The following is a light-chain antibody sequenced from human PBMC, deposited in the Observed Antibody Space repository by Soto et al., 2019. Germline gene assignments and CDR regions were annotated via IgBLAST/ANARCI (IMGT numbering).Light chain of an antibody. V-gene: IGKV3-20*01. CDR1: QSVSSSY. J-gene: IGKJ5*01. CDR3: KQYGSSPIT. Sequence: EIVLTQSPATLSVSPGERATLSCRASQSVSSSYLAWYQQKPGQAPRLLIHGASSRATGIPDRISGSGSGTDFTLTISRLEPEDFAVYYCKQYGSSPITFGQGTRLEIK. CDR2: GAS.